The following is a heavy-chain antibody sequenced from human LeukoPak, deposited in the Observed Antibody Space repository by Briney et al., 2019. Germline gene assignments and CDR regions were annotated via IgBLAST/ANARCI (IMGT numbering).Heavy chain of an antibody. CDR1: GGSFSGYY. V-gene: IGHV4-34*01. Sequence: SETLSLTCAVYGGSFSGYYWSWIRQPPGKGLEWMGEINLGGSTNYNPSLKSRVTISVDTSKNQFSLKLPSVTAADTAVYYCARVYGKVQGKYYYPMDVWGNGTTVTVSS. CDR3: ARVYGKVQGKYYYPMDV. D-gene: IGHD3-22*01. CDR2: INLGGST. J-gene: IGHJ6*03.